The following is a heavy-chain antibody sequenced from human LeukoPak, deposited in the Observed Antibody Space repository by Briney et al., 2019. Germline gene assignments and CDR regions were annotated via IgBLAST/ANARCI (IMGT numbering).Heavy chain of an antibody. J-gene: IGHJ6*02. CDR2: IYSGDST. D-gene: IGHD2-21*01. Sequence: GGSLRLSCAASGLTVSSNYMSWVRQAPGKGLEWVSVIYSGDSTYYADSVKGYADSVKGRFTISRDNSKNTLYLQMNSLRAEDTAVYYCARDSYIPNRYYGMDVWGQGTTVTVSS. CDR3: ARDSYIPNRYYGMDV. V-gene: IGHV3-66*01. CDR1: GLTVSSNY.